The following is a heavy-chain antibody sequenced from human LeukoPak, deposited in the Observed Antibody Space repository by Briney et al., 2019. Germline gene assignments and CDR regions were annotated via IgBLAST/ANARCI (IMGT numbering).Heavy chain of an antibody. Sequence: PSETLSLTCTVSGGSISSYYWSWIRQPAGKGLEWIGRIYTSGSTNYNPSLKSRVTMSVDTSKDQFSLKLSSVTAADTAVYYCARIGRLLWFGESSHYWGQGTLVTVSS. CDR3: ARIGRLLWFGESSHY. CDR2: IYTSGST. D-gene: IGHD3-10*01. CDR1: GGSISSYY. J-gene: IGHJ4*02. V-gene: IGHV4-4*07.